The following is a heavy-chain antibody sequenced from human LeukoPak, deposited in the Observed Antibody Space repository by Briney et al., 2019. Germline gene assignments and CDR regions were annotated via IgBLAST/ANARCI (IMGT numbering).Heavy chain of an antibody. D-gene: IGHD3-3*01. CDR1: GFTFSSYG. Sequence: GGSLRLSCAASGFTFSSYGMHWVRQAPGKGLEWVAVISYDGSNKYYTDSVKGRFTISRDNSKNTLYLQMNSLRAEDTAVYYCAKRRGTYYDFWSGYGAFDIRGQGTMVTVSS. V-gene: IGHV3-30*18. CDR3: AKRRGTYYDFWSGYGAFDI. J-gene: IGHJ3*02. CDR2: ISYDGSNK.